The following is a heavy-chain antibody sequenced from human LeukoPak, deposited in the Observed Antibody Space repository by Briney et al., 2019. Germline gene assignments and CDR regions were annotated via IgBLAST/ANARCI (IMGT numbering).Heavy chain of an antibody. V-gene: IGHV4-34*01. CDR3: ARARGRYDFWSGYSHNWFDP. CDR2: INHSGST. D-gene: IGHD3-3*01. CDR1: GGSFSGYY. J-gene: IGHJ5*02. Sequence: PSETLSLTCAVYGGSFSGYYWSWIRQPPGKGLEWIGEINHSGSTNHNPSLKSRVTISVDTSKNQFSLKLSSVTAADTAVYYCARARGRYDFWSGYSHNWFDPWGQGTLVTVSS.